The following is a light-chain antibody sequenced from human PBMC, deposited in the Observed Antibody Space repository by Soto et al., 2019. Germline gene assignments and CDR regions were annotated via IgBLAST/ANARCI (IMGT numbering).Light chain of an antibody. Sequence: SVLTQPASVSGSPGQSITISCTGTSSDVGTYNLVSWYQHHPGKAPKLMIYEGSKRPPGVSNRFSGSKSGNTASLTISGLQAEDEADYYCCSYAGSSTYVFGTGTKVTVL. CDR3: CSYAGSSTYV. CDR1: SSDVGTYNL. J-gene: IGLJ1*01. V-gene: IGLV2-23*01. CDR2: EGS.